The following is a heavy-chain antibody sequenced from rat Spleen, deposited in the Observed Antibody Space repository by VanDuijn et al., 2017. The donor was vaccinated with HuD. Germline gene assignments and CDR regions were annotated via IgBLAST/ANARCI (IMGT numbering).Heavy chain of an antibody. J-gene: IGHJ2*01. CDR2: INYDGSST. CDR1: GFTLSDYY. V-gene: IGHV5-29*01. Sequence: EVQLVESGGGLVQPGRSLKLSCAASGFTLSDYYMAWVRQAPTKGLEWVATINYDGSSTYYPDSVRGRFAISRDTAENTLYLQMDSLRSEDTATYYCARRRTGFDYWGQGVMVTVSS. CDR3: ARRRTGFDY.